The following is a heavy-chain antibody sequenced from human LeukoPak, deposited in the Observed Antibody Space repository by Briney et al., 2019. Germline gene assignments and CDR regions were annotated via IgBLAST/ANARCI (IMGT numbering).Heavy chain of an antibody. V-gene: IGHV4-59*01. Sequence: SETLSLTCSVSDDSITMYYWTWIRQPPGKGLEWIGYVDHTGSTNFNPSLNGRVSISRDTTKNLFSLRLRSVTAADTAVYYCARYHNLDYYYYYMDVWGKGTTVTISS. CDR1: DDSITMYY. D-gene: IGHD1-1*01. J-gene: IGHJ6*03. CDR2: VDHTGST. CDR3: ARYHNLDYYYYYMDV.